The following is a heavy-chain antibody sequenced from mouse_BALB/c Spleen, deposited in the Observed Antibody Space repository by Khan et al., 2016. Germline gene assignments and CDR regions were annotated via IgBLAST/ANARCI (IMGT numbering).Heavy chain of an antibody. D-gene: IGHD4-1*01. Sequence: VQLRQSGAELVKPGASVKLSCTASGFNIKDTYMHWVKQRPEQGLEWIGRIDPANGNTIYDPKFQGKATISADTSSSTAYLQISSLTSEDTAVWFCANWDWYFYVWGAGTTFTVSS. V-gene: IGHV14-3*02. J-gene: IGHJ1*01. CDR2: IDPANGNT. CDR3: ANWDWYFYV. CDR1: GFNIKDTY.